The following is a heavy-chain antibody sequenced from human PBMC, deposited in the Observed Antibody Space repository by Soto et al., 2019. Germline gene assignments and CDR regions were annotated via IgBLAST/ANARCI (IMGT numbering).Heavy chain of an antibody. J-gene: IGHJ3*02. D-gene: IGHD3-22*01. CDR2: IIPIFGTA. CDR3: ARLPDYYDSSGYPGDAFDI. V-gene: IGHV1-69*06. CDR1: GGTFSGYA. Sequence: ASVKVSCKASGGTFSGYAISWVRQAPGQGLEWMGGIIPIFGTANYAQKFQGRVTITADKSTSTAYMELSSLRSEDTAVYYCARLPDYYDSSGYPGDAFDIWGQGTMVTVSS.